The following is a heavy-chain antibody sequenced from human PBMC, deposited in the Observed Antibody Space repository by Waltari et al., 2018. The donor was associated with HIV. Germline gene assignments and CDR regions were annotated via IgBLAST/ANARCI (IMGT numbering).Heavy chain of an antibody. CDR2: IRGSGGST. J-gene: IGHJ6*02. D-gene: IGHD6-13*01. CDR3: AKEGQQQLVRGYYYGMDV. CDR1: GFTFSSYA. Sequence: EVQLLESGGGLVQPGGSLRLSCAASGFTFSSYAMSWVRQAPGKGLEWVSAIRGSGGSTYYADSVKGRFTISRDNSKNTLYLQMNSLRAEDTAVYYCAKEGQQQLVRGYYYGMDVWGQGTMVTVSS. V-gene: IGHV3-23*01.